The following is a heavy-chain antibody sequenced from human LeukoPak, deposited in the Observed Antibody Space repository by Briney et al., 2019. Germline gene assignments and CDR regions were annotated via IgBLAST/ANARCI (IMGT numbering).Heavy chain of an antibody. CDR3: ARGYNWNPFDY. V-gene: IGHV3-30-3*01. CDR1: GFTFSSYA. CDR2: ISYDGSNK. Sequence: GGSLRLSCAASGFTFSSYAMHWVRQAPGKGLEWVAVISYDGSNKYYADSVKGRFTISRDNSKNTLYLQMNSLRAEDTAVYYCARGYNWNPFDYWGQGTLVTVSS. J-gene: IGHJ4*02. D-gene: IGHD1-20*01.